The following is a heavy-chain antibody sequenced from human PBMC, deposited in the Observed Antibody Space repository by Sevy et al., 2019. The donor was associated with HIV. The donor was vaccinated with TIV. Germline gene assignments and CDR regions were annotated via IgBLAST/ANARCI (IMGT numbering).Heavy chain of an antibody. J-gene: IGHJ6*03. Sequence: ASVKVSCKASGYTFTGYYMHWVRQAPGQGLEWMGWINPNSGGTNYAQKFQGRVTMTRDTSISTAYMELSRLRSDDTAVHYCARSPYDSDYYYYMDVWGKGTTVTVSS. D-gene: IGHD5-12*01. CDR3: ARSPYDSDYYYYMDV. CDR2: INPNSGGT. V-gene: IGHV1-2*02. CDR1: GYTFTGYY.